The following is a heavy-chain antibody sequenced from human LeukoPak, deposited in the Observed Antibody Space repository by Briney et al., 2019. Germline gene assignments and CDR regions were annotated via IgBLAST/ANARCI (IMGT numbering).Heavy chain of an antibody. CDR2: IYHSGST. D-gene: IGHD7-27*01. Sequence: QSSETLSLTCAVSGGSISSSNWWNWVRQPPGKGLEWIGEIYHSGSTNYNPSLKSRVTISVDKSKNQFSLKLSSVTAADTAVYYCATLTGDYYGMGVWGQGTTVTVSS. CDR1: GGSISSSNW. CDR3: ATLTGDYYGMGV. V-gene: IGHV4-4*02. J-gene: IGHJ6*02.